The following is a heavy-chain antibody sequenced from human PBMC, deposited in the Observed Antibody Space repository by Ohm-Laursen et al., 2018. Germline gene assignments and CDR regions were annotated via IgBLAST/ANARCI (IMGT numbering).Heavy chain of an antibody. CDR2: VYSGGNT. Sequence: SLRLSCAAADFPVSNNYISWVRQAPGKGLEWISVVYSGGNTYFADSVKGRFTISRDNAENLLYLQMDRLRDDDTAVYYCARDRDWAIDYWGQGTLVTVSS. V-gene: IGHV3-53*01. CDR1: DFPVSNNY. CDR3: ARDRDWAIDY. J-gene: IGHJ4*02. D-gene: IGHD3/OR15-3a*01.